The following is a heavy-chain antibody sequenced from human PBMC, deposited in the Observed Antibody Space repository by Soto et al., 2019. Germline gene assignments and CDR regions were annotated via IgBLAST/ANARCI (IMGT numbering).Heavy chain of an antibody. D-gene: IGHD2-21*01. CDR1: GFTFSGYA. CDR3: ANLCY. Sequence: PGGSLRLSCTASGFTFSGYAMHWVRQAPGKGLEWVAVISYDGSNKYYADSVKGRFTISRDNSKNTLYLQMNSLRAEDTAVYYCANLCYWGQGTLVTVSS. V-gene: IGHV3-30*04. J-gene: IGHJ4*02. CDR2: ISYDGSNK.